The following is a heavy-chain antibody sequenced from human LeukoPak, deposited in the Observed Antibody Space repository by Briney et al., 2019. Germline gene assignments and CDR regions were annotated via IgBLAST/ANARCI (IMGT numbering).Heavy chain of an antibody. V-gene: IGHV4-4*07. J-gene: IGHJ3*02. CDR1: GGSISSYY. CDR3: ARRTYDSWAFDI. CDR2: IYTSGST. Sequence: PSETLSLTCTVSGGSISSYYWSWTRQPAGKGLEWIGRIYTSGSTNYNPSLKSRVTISVDTSKNQFSLKLSSVTAADTAVYYCARRTYDSWAFDIWGQGTMVTVSS. D-gene: IGHD3-9*01.